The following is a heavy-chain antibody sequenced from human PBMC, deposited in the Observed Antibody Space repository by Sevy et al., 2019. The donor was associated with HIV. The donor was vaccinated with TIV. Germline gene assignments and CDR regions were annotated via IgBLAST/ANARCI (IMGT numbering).Heavy chain of an antibody. V-gene: IGHV3-7*01. CDR2: MKQDGSEK. Sequence: GGSLRLSCAASGFTFSSYWMSWVRQAPGKGLEWVATMKQDGSEKYYVDSVKGRFTISRDNAKHSLYLQMNSLRAEDTAVYYCAREGSPYDTYYYYYGMDVWGQGTTVTVSS. CDR1: GFTFSSYW. CDR3: AREGSPYDTYYYYYGMDV. D-gene: IGHD5-12*01. J-gene: IGHJ6*02.